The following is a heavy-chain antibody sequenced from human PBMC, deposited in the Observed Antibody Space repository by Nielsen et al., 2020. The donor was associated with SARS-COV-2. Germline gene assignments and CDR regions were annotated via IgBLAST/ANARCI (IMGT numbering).Heavy chain of an antibody. Sequence: GESLKISCAASGFTFDDYAMHWVRQAPGKGLEWVAVISYDGSNKYYADSVKGRFTISRDNSKNTLYLQMNSLRAEDTAVYYCASGTFGSYYYGMDVWGQGTTVTVPS. CDR3: ASGTFGSYYYGMDV. CDR1: GFTFDDYA. V-gene: IGHV3-30-3*01. CDR2: ISYDGSNK. J-gene: IGHJ6*02. D-gene: IGHD3-10*01.